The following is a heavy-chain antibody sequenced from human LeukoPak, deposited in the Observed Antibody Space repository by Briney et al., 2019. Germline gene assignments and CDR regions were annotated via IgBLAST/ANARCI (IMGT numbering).Heavy chain of an antibody. CDR2: ISSSSSYI. CDR1: GFTFSSYS. CDR3: ARDHGSYYYGSGSSNYYGMDV. D-gene: IGHD3-10*01. J-gene: IGHJ6*02. V-gene: IGHV3-21*01. Sequence: GGSLRLSCAASGFTFSSYSMNWVRQAPGKGLEWVSSISSSSSYIYYADSVKGRFTISRDNAKNSLYLQMNSLRAEDTAVYYCARDHGSYYYGSGSSNYYGMDVWGQGTTVTVSS.